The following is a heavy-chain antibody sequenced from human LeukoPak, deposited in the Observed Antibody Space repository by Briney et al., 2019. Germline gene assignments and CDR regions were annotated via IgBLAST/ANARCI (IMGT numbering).Heavy chain of an antibody. V-gene: IGHV4-34*01. J-gene: IGHJ4*02. D-gene: IGHD6-13*01. CDR1: GGSFSGYY. CDR3: ARELSIAAALYGGIDY. Sequence: SETLSLTCAVYGGSFSGYYWSWIRQPPGKGLEWIGEINHSGSTNYNPSLKSRVTISVDTSKNQFSLKLSSVTAADTAVYYGARELSIAAALYGGIDYWGQGTLVTVSS. CDR2: INHSGST.